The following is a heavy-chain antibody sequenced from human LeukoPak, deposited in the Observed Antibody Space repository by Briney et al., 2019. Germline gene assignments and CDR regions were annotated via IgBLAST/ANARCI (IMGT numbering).Heavy chain of an antibody. CDR1: GFTFSFYG. J-gene: IGHJ4*02. CDR3: AKDSIIMVRGAKGYYFDY. Sequence: GGSLRLSCAASGFTFSFYGMHWVRQAPGKALEWVAFIRYDGSNKYYADSVKGRFTISGDNSKNTLYLQMSSLRAEDTAVYYCAKDSIIMVRGAKGYYFDYWGQGTLVTVSS. V-gene: IGHV3-30*02. CDR2: IRYDGSNK. D-gene: IGHD3-10*01.